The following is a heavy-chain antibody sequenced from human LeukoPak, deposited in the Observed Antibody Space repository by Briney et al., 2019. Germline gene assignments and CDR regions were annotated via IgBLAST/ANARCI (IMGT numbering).Heavy chain of an antibody. CDR2: ICGRGGST. D-gene: IGHD4-17*01. J-gene: IGHJ4*02. CDR3: ARVSPNTVTTLQYFDY. V-gene: IGHV3-23*01. Sequence: GGSLSLSRAPSGLSLNSYGMRGVRPAPRRGLTWVSAICGRGGSTYYTHSVKGRFTISRDNSKNTLYLQMTSVRAEDTAVYYCARVSPNTVTTLQYFDYWGQGTLVTVSS. CDR1: GLSLNSYG.